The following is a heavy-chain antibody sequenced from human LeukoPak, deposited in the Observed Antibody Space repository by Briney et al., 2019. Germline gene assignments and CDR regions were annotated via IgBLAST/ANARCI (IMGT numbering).Heavy chain of an antibody. CDR2: ISSSSSYI. CDR1: GFTFSSYS. CDR3: AKDRLLFPETGTTEALESG. Sequence: GGSLRLSCAASGFTFSSYSMNWVRQAPGKGLEWVSSISSSSSYIYYADSVKGRFTISRDNSKNTLYLQMNSLRAEDTAVYYCAKDRLLFPETGTTEALESGWGQGTLVTVSS. J-gene: IGHJ4*02. D-gene: IGHD1-7*01. V-gene: IGHV3-21*01.